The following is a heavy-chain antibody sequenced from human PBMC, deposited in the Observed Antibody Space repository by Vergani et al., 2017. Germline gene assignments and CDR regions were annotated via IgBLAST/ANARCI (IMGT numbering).Heavy chain of an antibody. Sequence: QVQLQESGPGLVKPSETLSLTCAVSGYSISSGYYWGWIRQPPGKGLEWIGSIYHSGSTYYNPSLKSRVTISVDTSKNQFSLKLSSVTAADTAVYYCARESSSWYGAQHWGQGTLVTVAS. V-gene: IGHV4-38-2*02. CDR1: GYSISSGYY. CDR2: IYHSGST. D-gene: IGHD6-13*01. CDR3: ARESSSWYGAQH. J-gene: IGHJ1*01.